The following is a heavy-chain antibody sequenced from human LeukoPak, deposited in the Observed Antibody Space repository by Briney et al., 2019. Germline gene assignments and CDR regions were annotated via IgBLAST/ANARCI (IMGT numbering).Heavy chain of an antibody. V-gene: IGHV3-21*01. CDR3: ARGHYYDSSGTTPNDY. D-gene: IGHD3-22*01. Sequence: GGSLRLSCAASGFTFSSYSMNWVRQAPGKGLEWVSSISSSSNYIYYADSVKGRFTISRDNAKNSLYLQMNSLRAEDTAIYYCARGHYYDSSGTTPNDYWGQGTLVTVSS. J-gene: IGHJ4*02. CDR2: ISSSSNYI. CDR1: GFTFSSYS.